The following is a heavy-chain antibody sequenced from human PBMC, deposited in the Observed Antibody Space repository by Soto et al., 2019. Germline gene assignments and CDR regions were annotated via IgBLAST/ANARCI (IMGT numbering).Heavy chain of an antibody. D-gene: IGHD6-19*01. J-gene: IGHJ6*02. V-gene: IGHV1-3*01. CDR1: GYTFTSYA. CDR3: ARDRIAVAGTDIYYYYYGMDV. CDR2: INAGNGNT. Sequence: ASVKVSCKASGYTFTSYAMHWVRQAPGQRLEWMGWINAGNGNTKYSQKYQGRVTITRDTSASTAYMELSSLRSEDTAVYYCARDRIAVAGTDIYYYYYGMDVWGQGTTVTVSS.